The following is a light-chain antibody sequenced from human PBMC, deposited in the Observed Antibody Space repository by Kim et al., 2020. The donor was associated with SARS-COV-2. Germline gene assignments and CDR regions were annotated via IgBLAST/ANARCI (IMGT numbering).Light chain of an antibody. CDR3: SSYTSSSTWV. Sequence: GQSITISVTGTSRDVGGYKYVSWYQQHPGKAPKLRIYDVSNRPSGVSNRFSGSKSGNTASLTISGLQAEDEADYYCSSYTSSSTWVFGGGTQLTVL. V-gene: IGLV2-14*03. J-gene: IGLJ3*02. CDR2: DVS. CDR1: SRDVGGYKY.